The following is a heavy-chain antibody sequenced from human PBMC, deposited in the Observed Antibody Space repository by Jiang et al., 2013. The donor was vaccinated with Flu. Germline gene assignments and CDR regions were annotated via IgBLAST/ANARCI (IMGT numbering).Heavy chain of an antibody. Sequence: LLKPSETLSLTCDVSGGSFSGYYWSWIRQPPGKGLEWIGEINHSRGTNYNPSLKSRVTISVDPSKNQFSLNLSSVTAADTAVYYCARVVTIFYAFDIWGQGTMVTVSS. J-gene: IGHJ3*02. CDR1: GGSFSGYY. CDR3: ARVVTIFYAFDI. V-gene: IGHV4-34*01. CDR2: INHSRGT. D-gene: IGHD3-9*01.